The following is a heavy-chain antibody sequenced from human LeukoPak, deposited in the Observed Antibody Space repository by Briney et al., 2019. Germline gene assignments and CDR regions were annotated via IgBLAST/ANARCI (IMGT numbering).Heavy chain of an antibody. J-gene: IGHJ4*02. CDR2: FYHSGST. D-gene: IGHD2-21*02. CDR1: GYSISGGYY. V-gene: IGHV4-38-2*01. Sequence: SETLSLTCAVSGYSISGGYYWGWIRQPPGKGLEWIGSFYHSGSTYYNPSLKSRVTISVDTSKTQFSLKLSSVTAADTAVYYCARGPPLVVVTAQLDYWGQGTLVTVSS. CDR3: ARGPPLVVVTAQLDY.